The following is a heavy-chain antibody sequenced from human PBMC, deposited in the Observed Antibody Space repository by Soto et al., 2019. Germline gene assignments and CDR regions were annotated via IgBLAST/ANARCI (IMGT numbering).Heavy chain of an antibody. CDR2: VSTSGRST. D-gene: IGHD2-15*01. Sequence: LRLSCSASGFIFSESTIYWVRQVPGKGLEAISAVSTSGRSTYYADSVKDRFTISRDNSKNTLFLQMGSLRPEDTAIYYCVKQAHGLDGVAFDYWGQGTQVTVST. CDR1: GFIFSEST. V-gene: IGHV3-64D*06. J-gene: IGHJ4*02. CDR3: VKQAHGLDGVAFDY.